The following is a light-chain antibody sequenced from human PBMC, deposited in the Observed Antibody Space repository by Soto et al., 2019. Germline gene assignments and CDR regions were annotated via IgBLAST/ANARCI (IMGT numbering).Light chain of an antibody. V-gene: IGKV1-39*01. CDR1: QSVSRY. Sequence: DIQMTQSPSSLSASVGDRGTITCRASQSVSRYLNWYQQKPGKAPALLIDTASSLESGVPSRFSGGGSGTDFTLTINSLQPEDFATYFCQQSYSFPHTFCGGTRVEIK. CDR3: QQSYSFPHT. J-gene: IGKJ4*01. CDR2: TAS.